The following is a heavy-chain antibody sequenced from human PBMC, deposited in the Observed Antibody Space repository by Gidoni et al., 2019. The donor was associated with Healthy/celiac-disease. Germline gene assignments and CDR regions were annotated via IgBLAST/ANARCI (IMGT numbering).Heavy chain of an antibody. V-gene: IGHV2-26*01. CDR1: GFPLSNARMG. D-gene: IGHD3-22*01. CDR3: ASYPPYDSSGHGYDY. CDR2: IFSNDEK. Sequence: QVTLKESGPVLVKPTETLTLTCTVPGFPLSNARMGVSWLRQPPGKALEWLAHIFSNDEKSYSTSLKSRLTISKDTSKSQVVLTMTNMDPVDTATYYCASYPPYDSSGHGYDYWGQGTLVTVSS. J-gene: IGHJ4*02.